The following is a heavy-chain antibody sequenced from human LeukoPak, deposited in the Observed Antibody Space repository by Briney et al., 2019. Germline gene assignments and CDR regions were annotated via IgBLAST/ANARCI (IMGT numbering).Heavy chain of an antibody. CDR1: GGSFSDYY. J-gene: IGHJ6*03. Sequence: SETLSLTCAVYGGSFSDYYWSWVRQSPEKGLEWSGEINHGGSTNYNPSLKSRVTISVDTSKNQFSLRLSSVTAADTAVYYCARTYCGGDCRGYYYSYYMDVWGKGTTVTISS. CDR2: INHGGST. D-gene: IGHD2-21*02. V-gene: IGHV4-34*01. CDR3: ARTYCGGDCRGYYYSYYMDV.